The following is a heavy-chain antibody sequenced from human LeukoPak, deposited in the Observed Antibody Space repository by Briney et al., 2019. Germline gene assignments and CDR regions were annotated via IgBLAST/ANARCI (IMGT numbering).Heavy chain of an antibody. J-gene: IGHJ4*02. D-gene: IGHD1-1*01. CDR2: ITASGGST. CDR3: ARDYPTSGIVTIFDY. Sequence: GGSLRLPCASSGFTFNNYAMTWVRQAPGKGLEWVSSITASGGSTYCADSMKGRFTISRDNSKNTLYLQMSSLRAEDTAVYYCARDYPTSGIVTIFDYWGQGTLVTVSS. V-gene: IGHV3-23*01. CDR1: GFTFNNYA.